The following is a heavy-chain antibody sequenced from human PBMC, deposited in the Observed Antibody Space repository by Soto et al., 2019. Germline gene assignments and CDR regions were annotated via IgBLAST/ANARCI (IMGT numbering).Heavy chain of an antibody. CDR2: ISSSSSTT. Sequence: PGGSLRLSCAASGFTFSTYGMACVRQAPGKGLEWVSCISSSSSTTHYSDSVKGRFTISRDNAKNSLYLQMNSLRAEDTAVYYCARDPLDARDDCSCNYWGKGTRVTVS. J-gene: IGHJ4*02. CDR1: GFTFSTYG. CDR3: ARDPLDARDDCSCNY. D-gene: IGHD2-21*02. V-gene: IGHV3-48*01.